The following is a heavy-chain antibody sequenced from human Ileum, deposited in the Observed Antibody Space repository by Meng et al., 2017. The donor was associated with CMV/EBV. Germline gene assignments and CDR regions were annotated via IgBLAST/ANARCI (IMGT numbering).Heavy chain of an antibody. Sequence: SCNASGYTVDEDWIGWVRQVPGKGLEWMGIIYPGDSDTRYRPSFEGHVTISADTSINTAYLRWSSLQASDTAIYYCARLRLSNGNGDLWGQGTLVTVSS. CDR3: ARLRLSNGNGDL. D-gene: IGHD2-8*01. V-gene: IGHV5-51*01. CDR2: IYPGDSDT. CDR1: GYTVDEDW. J-gene: IGHJ4*02.